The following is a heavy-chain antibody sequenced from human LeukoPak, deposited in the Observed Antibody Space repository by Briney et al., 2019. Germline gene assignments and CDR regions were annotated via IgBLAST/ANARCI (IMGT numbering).Heavy chain of an antibody. CDR3: ARGRDIVVVPAAPQYYYYGMDV. J-gene: IGHJ6*02. CDR2: INHSGST. V-gene: IGHV4-34*01. CDR1: AGSFSGYY. Sequence: SETLSLTCAVYAGSFSGYYWSWIRQPPGRGLKWIGEINHSGSTNYNPSLKSRVTISVDTSKNQFSLKLSSVTAADTAVYYCARGRDIVVVPAAPQYYYYGMDVWGQGTTVTVSS. D-gene: IGHD2-2*01.